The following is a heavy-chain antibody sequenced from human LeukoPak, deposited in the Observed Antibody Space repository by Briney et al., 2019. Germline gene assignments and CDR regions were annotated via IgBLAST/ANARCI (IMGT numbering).Heavy chain of an antibody. V-gene: IGHV3-23*01. CDR2: ISGSGGTT. CDR1: GFTFSNYA. J-gene: IGHJ4*02. D-gene: IGHD3-22*01. Sequence: GGSLRLSCATSGFTFSNYAVSWVRQAPGKGLEWVSSISGSGGTTYYADSVKGRFTISRDNAKNSLYLQMNSLRDEDTAVYYCARASPSGYDYWGQGTLVTVSS. CDR3: ARASPSGYDY.